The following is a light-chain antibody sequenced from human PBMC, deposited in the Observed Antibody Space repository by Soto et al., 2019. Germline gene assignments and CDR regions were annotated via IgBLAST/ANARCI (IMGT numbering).Light chain of an antibody. Sequence: QSVLTQPPSASGPPGQRVAIPCSGSTSNIGSKYVYWYQQLPGTAPKLLIYRNSQRPSGVPDRFSGSKSGTSASLAISGLRSEDGADYYCAAWDGSLSGWVFGGGTKLTVL. J-gene: IGLJ3*02. CDR2: RNS. CDR3: AAWDGSLSGWV. V-gene: IGLV1-47*01. CDR1: TSNIGSKY.